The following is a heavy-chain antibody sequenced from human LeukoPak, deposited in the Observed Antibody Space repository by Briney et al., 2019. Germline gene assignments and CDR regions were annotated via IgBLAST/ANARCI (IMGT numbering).Heavy chain of an antibody. Sequence: PGGSLRLSCAASGFTFDDYGMSWVRKAPGKGLEWVSGINWNGGSTGYADSVKGRFTISRDNAKNSLYLQMNSLRAEDTALYYCARDPEPSSGWVNWFDPWGQGTLVTVSS. J-gene: IGHJ5*02. V-gene: IGHV3-20*04. D-gene: IGHD6-19*01. CDR3: ARDPEPSSGWVNWFDP. CDR2: INWNGGST. CDR1: GFTFDDYG.